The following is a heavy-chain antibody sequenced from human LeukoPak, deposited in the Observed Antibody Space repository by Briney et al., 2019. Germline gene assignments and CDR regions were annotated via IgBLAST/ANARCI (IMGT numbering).Heavy chain of an antibody. D-gene: IGHD1-26*01. CDR2: IRGKAYAGTT. J-gene: IGHJ3*01. CDR3: IKGGVVPL. CDR1: AFTFCDFT. Sequence: SLRLYSTASAFTFCDFTMSWVRQAPGKGLEWLGFIRGKAYAGTTVFAASVKGRFSISRDDSKSIAYLQIDSLKPEDTAVYYCIKGGVVPLWGQGTKVTVS. V-gene: IGHV3-49*04.